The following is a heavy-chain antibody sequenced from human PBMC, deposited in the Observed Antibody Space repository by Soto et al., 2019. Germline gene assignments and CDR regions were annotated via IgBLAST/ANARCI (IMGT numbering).Heavy chain of an antibody. CDR2: ISAYNGNT. CDR3: ARVQILEWLLYRFGPRSHAFDI. J-gene: IGHJ3*02. Sequence: GASVKVSCKASGYTFTSYGISWVRQAPGQGLEWMGWISAYNGNTNYAQKLQGRVTMTTDTSTSTAYMELRSLRSDDTAVYYCARVQILEWLLYRFGPRSHAFDIWGQGTMVTVSS. CDR1: GYTFTSYG. V-gene: IGHV1-18*01. D-gene: IGHD3-3*01.